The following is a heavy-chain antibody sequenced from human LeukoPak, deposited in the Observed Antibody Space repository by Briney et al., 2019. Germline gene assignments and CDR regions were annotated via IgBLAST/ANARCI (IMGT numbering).Heavy chain of an antibody. CDR1: GGSISGGGYY. D-gene: IGHD4-23*01. CDR2: IYYSGST. Sequence: SETLSLTCTVSGGSISGGGYYWSWIRQHPGKGLEWIGYIYYSGSTYYNPSLKSRVTISVDTSKNQFSLKLSSVTAADTAVYYCARDPYAYGGNSGRAGYWGQGTLVTVSS. J-gene: IGHJ4*02. CDR3: ARDPYAYGGNSGRAGY. V-gene: IGHV4-31*03.